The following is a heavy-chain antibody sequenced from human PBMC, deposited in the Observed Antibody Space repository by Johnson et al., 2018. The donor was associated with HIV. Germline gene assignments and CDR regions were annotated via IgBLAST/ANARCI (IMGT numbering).Heavy chain of an antibody. CDR1: GFTFSSYA. CDR3: AKETRDSRSAFDI. J-gene: IGHJ3*02. CDR2: IQFDGSHK. V-gene: IGHV3-30*02. Sequence: QVQLVESGGGVVQPGRSLSLSCAASGFTFSSYAMNWVRQAPGKGLKWVTFIQFDGSHKYSADFVKGRFTISRDTSKKSVFLQMNSLRPEDTAVYYCAKETRDSRSAFDIWGQGTLVTVSS. D-gene: IGHD4-11*01.